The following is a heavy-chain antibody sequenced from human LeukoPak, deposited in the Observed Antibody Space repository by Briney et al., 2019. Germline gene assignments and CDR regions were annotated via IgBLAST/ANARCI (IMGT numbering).Heavy chain of an antibody. CDR3: ARGRGSWDAFDI. V-gene: IGHV3-72*01. J-gene: IGHJ3*02. CDR2: SRNKVNGYTT. D-gene: IGHD1-26*01. CDR1: GFTFSDHY. Sequence: GGSLRLSCAASGFTFSDHYMDWVRQAPGKGQEWVGRSRNKVNGYTTEYAAPVSGRFTISRDDSQNSLYLQMNSLKTEDTAMYYCARGRGSWDAFDIWGQGTMVTVSS.